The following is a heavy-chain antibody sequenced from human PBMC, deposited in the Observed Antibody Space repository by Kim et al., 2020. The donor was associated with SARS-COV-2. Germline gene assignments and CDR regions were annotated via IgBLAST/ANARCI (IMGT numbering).Heavy chain of an antibody. D-gene: IGHD2-21*02. V-gene: IGHV3-30-3*01. Sequence: GGSLRLSCAASGFTFSSYAMHWVRQAPGKGLEWVAVISYDGSNKYYADSVKGRFTISRDNSKNTLYLQMNSLRAEDTAVYYCARDAPVVTPWFSWYFDLWGRGTLAT. CDR3: ARDAPVVTPWFSWYFDL. CDR1: GFTFSSYA. CDR2: ISYDGSNK. J-gene: IGHJ2*01.